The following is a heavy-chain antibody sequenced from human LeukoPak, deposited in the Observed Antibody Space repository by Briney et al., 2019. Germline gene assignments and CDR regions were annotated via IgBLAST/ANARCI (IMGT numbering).Heavy chain of an antibody. CDR1: EFSFSSHG. D-gene: IGHD3-16*01. J-gene: IGHJ4*02. Sequence: GGSLRLSCATSEFSFSSHGMHWARQAPGKGLEWVAFEQKDGSYKKYADSVKGRFTISRDNSKNTLYLEMNSLRVEDTAVYYCANIPNSFGPDYWGQGSLVTVSS. CDR2: EQKDGSYK. V-gene: IGHV3-30*02. CDR3: ANIPNSFGPDY.